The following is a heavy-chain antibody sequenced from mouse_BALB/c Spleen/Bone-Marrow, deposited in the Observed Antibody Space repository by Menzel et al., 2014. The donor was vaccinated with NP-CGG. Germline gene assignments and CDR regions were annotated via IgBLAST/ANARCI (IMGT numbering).Heavy chain of an antibody. CDR2: IYPGDGDT. Sequence: QVQLQQSGAELVRPGSSVKISCKASGYAFSSYWMNWVKQRPGQGLEWIGQIYPGDGDTNYNGNFKDKATLTVDRSSSTAFMQLNSLTSEDSAVYFCARWYRDPHFAMDYWGPGTSVTVSS. CDR3: ARWYRDPHFAMDY. V-gene: IGHV1-80*01. CDR1: GYAFSSYW. D-gene: IGHD2-14*01. J-gene: IGHJ4*01.